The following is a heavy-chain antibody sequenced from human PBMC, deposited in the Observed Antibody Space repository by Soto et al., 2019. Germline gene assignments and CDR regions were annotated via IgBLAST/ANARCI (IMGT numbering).Heavy chain of an antibody. CDR1: GFSFSSYA. CDR3: AKHGGPSIYYYMDV. CDR2: ISGSGDNT. Sequence: AGGSLRLSCAASGFSFSSYAMSWVRQAPGKGLEWVSTISGSGDNTYYADSVKGRFTISRDNSKNTLYLQMNSLRAEDTAVYYCAKHGGPSIYYYMDVWGKGTTVTVSS. J-gene: IGHJ6*03. V-gene: IGHV3-23*01.